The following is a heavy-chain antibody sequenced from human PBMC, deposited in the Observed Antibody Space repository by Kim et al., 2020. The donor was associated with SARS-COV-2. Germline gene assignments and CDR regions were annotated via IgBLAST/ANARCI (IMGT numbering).Heavy chain of an antibody. Sequence: SETLSLTCTVSGGSISSGSYYWSWIRQPAGKGLEWIGRIYTSGSTNYNPSLKSRVTISVDTSKNQFSLKLSSVTAADTAVYYCARDPVWFGDEYYYYGMDVWGQGTTVTVSS. J-gene: IGHJ6*02. CDR1: GGSISSGSYY. CDR2: IYTSGST. V-gene: IGHV4-61*02. CDR3: ARDPVWFGDEYYYYGMDV. D-gene: IGHD3-10*01.